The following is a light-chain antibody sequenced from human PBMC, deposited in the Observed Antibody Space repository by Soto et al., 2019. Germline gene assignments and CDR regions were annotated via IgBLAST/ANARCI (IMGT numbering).Light chain of an antibody. V-gene: IGKV1-5*03. CDR3: QQYDSYSWT. CDR1: QSVSSW. J-gene: IGKJ1*01. CDR2: KAS. Sequence: DIRMTQSPSTLSASVGDRVTITCRASQSVSSWLAWYQQKPGKAPNLLIYKASTLDRGVPSRFSGSGSGTEFTLIISSLQPDDFATYYCQQYDSYSWTFGQGTKVEIK.